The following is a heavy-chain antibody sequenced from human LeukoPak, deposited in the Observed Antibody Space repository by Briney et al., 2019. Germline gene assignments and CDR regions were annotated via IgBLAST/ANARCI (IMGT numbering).Heavy chain of an antibody. CDR1: GGSFSGYY. CDR3: ARGGRYGHWYFDL. CDR2: INHSGST. J-gene: IGHJ2*01. Sequence: PSETLSLTCAVYGGSFSGYYWSWIRQPPGKGLEWIGEINHSGSTNYNPSLKSRVTISVDTSKNQFSLKLSSVTAADTAVYYCARGGRYGHWYFDLWGRGTLVTVSS. V-gene: IGHV4-34*01. D-gene: IGHD2-15*01.